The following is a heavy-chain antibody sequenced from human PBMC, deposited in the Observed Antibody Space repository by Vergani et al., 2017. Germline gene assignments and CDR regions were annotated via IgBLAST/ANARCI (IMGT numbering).Heavy chain of an antibody. CDR2: IIPIFGTA. CDR1: GYTFTSYA. J-gene: IGHJ6*02. Sequence: QVQLVQSGAELKKPGASVKVSCKASGYTFTSYAMNWVRQAPGQGLEWIGRIIPIFGTANYAQKIQGRVTITADESTSTASMELSRLRSEATAVCYCAGYGCAEQHLRFCSAYYYYGMNVWGQGTTVTVSS. CDR3: AGYGCAEQHLRFCSAYYYYGMNV. V-gene: IGHV1-69*18. D-gene: IGHD6-13*01.